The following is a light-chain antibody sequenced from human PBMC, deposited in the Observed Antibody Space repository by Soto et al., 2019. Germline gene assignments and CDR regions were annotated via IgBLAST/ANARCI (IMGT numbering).Light chain of an antibody. J-gene: IGKJ1*01. CDR3: QQYENYWT. V-gene: IGKV1-5*01. Sequence: DIQMTQSPPTLSASVGDRVTITCRASQPISRWLAWYHQKPGQAPKRLIYDASNLESGVPSRFSGSGSGTEFTLTTSSLQPEDFGIYYCQQYENYWTFGQGTMVDI. CDR1: QPISRW. CDR2: DAS.